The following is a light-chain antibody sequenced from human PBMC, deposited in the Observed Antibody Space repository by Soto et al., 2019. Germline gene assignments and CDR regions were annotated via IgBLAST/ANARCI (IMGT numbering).Light chain of an antibody. J-gene: IGLJ2*01. Sequence: QTVVTQPPSVSAAPGQKVTISCSGSSSNIGNNYVSWYQQLPGTAPKLLIYDNNKRPSGIPDLFSGSKSGTSATLGITGLQTGDEADYYCGTWDSSLSAVVFGGGTKLTVL. CDR1: SSNIGNNY. V-gene: IGLV1-51*01. CDR2: DNN. CDR3: GTWDSSLSAVV.